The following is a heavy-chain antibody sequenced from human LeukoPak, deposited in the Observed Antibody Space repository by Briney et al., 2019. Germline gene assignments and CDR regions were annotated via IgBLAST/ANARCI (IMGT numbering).Heavy chain of an antibody. Sequence: GGSLRLSCAASGFTFSSYWMSWVRQAPGKGLEWVANIKQDGSEKYYVDSVKGRFTISRDNAKNSLYLQMNSLRAEDTALYYCARDATYCAGSSCSRFDPWGQGTLVTVSS. CDR1: GFTFSSYW. CDR2: IKQDGSEK. D-gene: IGHD2-15*01. V-gene: IGHV3-7*01. J-gene: IGHJ5*02. CDR3: ARDATYCAGSSCSRFDP.